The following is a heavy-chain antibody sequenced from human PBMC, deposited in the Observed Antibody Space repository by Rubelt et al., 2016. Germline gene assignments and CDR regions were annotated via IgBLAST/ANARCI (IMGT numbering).Heavy chain of an antibody. CDR2: SNHRGST. Sequence: QVQLQQWGAGLLKPSETLSLTCAVYGGSFSGYYWSWIRQPPGKGLEWIGESNHRGSTNYNPSLKSRVTISVDTSKNQFSLKLSAGTAADTAVYYCARGKEGLGVTMMDYWGQGTLVTVSS. D-gene: IGHD3-22*01. V-gene: IGHV4-34*01. J-gene: IGHJ4*02. CDR1: GGSFSGYY. CDR3: ARGKEGLGVTMMDY.